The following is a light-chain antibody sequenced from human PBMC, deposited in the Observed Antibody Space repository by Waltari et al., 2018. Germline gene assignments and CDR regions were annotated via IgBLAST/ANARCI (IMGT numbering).Light chain of an antibody. CDR1: QSVSSSY. V-gene: IGKV3-20*01. CDR3: QQYGSSSWT. J-gene: IGKJ1*01. CDR2: GAS. Sequence: EIVLTQSPGTLSLSPGERATLSCRASQSVSSSYLAWYQQKPSQAPRRLIYGASSRATGIPDRFSGSGSGTDFTLTISRLEPEDFAVYYCQQYGSSSWTFGQGTKVEIK.